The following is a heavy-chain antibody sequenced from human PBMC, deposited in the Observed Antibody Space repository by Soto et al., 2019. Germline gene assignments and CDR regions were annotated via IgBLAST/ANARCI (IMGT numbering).Heavy chain of an antibody. CDR3: ARWGLAYCGGDCSSPFDY. J-gene: IGHJ4*02. CDR2: INPNSGGT. D-gene: IGHD2-21*02. Sequence: QVQLVQSGAEVKKPGASVKVSCKASGYTFTGYYMHWVRQAPGQGLEWMGWINPNSGGTNYAQKFQGRVTMTRDTSISKAYMELSRLRSDDTAVYYCARWGLAYCGGDCSSPFDYWGQGTLVTVSS. V-gene: IGHV1-2*02. CDR1: GYTFTGYY.